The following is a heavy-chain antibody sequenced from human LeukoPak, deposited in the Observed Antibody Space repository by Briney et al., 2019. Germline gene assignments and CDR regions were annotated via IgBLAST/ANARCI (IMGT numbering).Heavy chain of an antibody. CDR2: ISHDGTTK. CDR3: AKDLSPVVPAAPFDY. CDR1: GFTFSDYG. D-gene: IGHD2-2*01. V-gene: IGHV3-30*18. Sequence: PGGSLRLSCAASGFTFSDYGMHWVRQAPGKGPEWVAAISHDGTTKYYADSVKGRFTISRDNSKNTLYLQMNSLRAEDTAVYYCAKDLSPVVPAAPFDYWGQGTLVTVSS. J-gene: IGHJ4*02.